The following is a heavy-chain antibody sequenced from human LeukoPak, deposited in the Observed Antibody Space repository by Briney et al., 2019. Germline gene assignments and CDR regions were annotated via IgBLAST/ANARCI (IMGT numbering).Heavy chain of an antibody. J-gene: IGHJ3*02. CDR2: IYHSGST. Sequence: SETLSLTCTVSGGFISNSNYYWGWIRQPPGKGLEWIGSIYHSGSTYYNPSLKSRVTISVDTSKNQFSLKLSSVTAADTAVYYCARLDAFDIWGQGTMVTVSS. V-gene: IGHV4-39*07. CDR3: ARLDAFDI. CDR1: GGFISNSNYY.